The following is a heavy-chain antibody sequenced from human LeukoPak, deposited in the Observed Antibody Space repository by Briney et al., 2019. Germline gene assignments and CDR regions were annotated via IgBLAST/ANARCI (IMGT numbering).Heavy chain of an antibody. CDR2: MMYSGNT. V-gene: IGHV4-39*01. J-gene: IGHJ4*02. Sequence: SETLSLTCTVSGDSVSSGSYYWGWIRQPPGKGLEWIGNMMYSGNTYHNPSLKSRVFMSVDRSKNQFSPELNSVTAADTAVYYCARLPLLDHSGYYSIWGQGTLVTVSS. D-gene: IGHD3-22*01. CDR1: GDSVSSGSYY. CDR3: ARLPLLDHSGYYSI.